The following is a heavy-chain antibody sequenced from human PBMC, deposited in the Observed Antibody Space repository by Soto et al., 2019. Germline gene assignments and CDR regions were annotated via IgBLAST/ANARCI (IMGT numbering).Heavy chain of an antibody. D-gene: IGHD6-19*01. V-gene: IGHV3-15*07. CDR2: IKSKTDGGTT. CDR3: TTGLDSSGWYWDWFDP. Sequence: SVSNAWMNWVRQAPGKGLEWVGRIKSKTDGGTTDYAAPVKGRFTISRDDSKNTLYLQMNSLKTEDTAVYYCTTGLDSSGWYWDWFDPRGQGTLVTVSS. CDR1: SVSNAW. J-gene: IGHJ5*02.